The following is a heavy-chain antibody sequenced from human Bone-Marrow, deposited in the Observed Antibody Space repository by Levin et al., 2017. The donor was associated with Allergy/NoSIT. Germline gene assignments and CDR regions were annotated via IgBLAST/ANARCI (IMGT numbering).Heavy chain of an antibody. CDR1: GFTFSNYW. CDR2: INEGGGSK. D-gene: IGHD1-1*01. J-gene: IGHJ4*02. V-gene: IGHV3-7*01. Sequence: GGSLRLSCAASGFTFSNYWMTWVRQAPGKGLEWVAQINEGGGSKFYVDSVKGRFTISRDNAKDSLYLQMNSLRAEDTAMYHCVRIGKNNWNLDYWGRGTLVTVSS. CDR3: VRIGKNNWNLDY.